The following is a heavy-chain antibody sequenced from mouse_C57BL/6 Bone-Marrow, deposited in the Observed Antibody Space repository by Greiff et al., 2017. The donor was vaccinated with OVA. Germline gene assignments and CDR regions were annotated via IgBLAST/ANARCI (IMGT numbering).Heavy chain of an antibody. Sequence: VQLQASGPELVKPGASVKISCKASGYAFSSSWMNWVKQRPGTGLEWIGRIYPGGGDTNYNGKLKGKATLTADQSSSTAYMQLSSRTSEDSAVYFCARHEDGYYASYFDYWGQGTTLTVSS. CDR3: ARHEDGYYASYFDY. J-gene: IGHJ2*01. CDR1: GYAFSSSW. CDR2: IYPGGGDT. V-gene: IGHV1-82*01. D-gene: IGHD2-3*01.